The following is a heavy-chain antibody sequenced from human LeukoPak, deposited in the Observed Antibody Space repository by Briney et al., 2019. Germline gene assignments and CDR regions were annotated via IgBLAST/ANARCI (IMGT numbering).Heavy chain of an antibody. CDR1: GFTFSSYS. V-gene: IGHV3-21*01. Sequence: GGSLRLSCAASGFTFSSYSMNWVRQAPGKGLEWVSSISSSSSYIYYADSVKGRFTISRDNAKNSLYLQMNSLRAEDTAVYYCAREAGDYYDSSGSPGFDPWGQGTLVTVSS. CDR3: AREAGDYYDSSGSPGFDP. CDR2: ISSSSSYI. J-gene: IGHJ5*02. D-gene: IGHD3-22*01.